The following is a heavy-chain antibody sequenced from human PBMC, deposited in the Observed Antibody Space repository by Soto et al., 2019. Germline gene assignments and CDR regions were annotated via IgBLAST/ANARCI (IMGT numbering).Heavy chain of an antibody. CDR3: ARARYSSNYYIDN. CDR2: IYYSGNT. J-gene: IGHJ4*02. D-gene: IGHD6-19*01. Sequence: SEKLAVXCSFSGGSITTGGYYWSWIRQHPGKGLEWIGYIYYSGNTYYNPSLKSRVTISLDTSKNQFSLKLSSVTAADTAVYYCARARYSSNYYIDNWGQGTLVTVSS. CDR1: GGSITTGGYY. V-gene: IGHV4-31*03.